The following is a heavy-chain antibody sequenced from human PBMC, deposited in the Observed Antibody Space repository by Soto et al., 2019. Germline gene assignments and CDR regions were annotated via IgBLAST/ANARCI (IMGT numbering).Heavy chain of an antibody. J-gene: IGHJ4*02. V-gene: IGHV3-23*01. CDR1: GFTFSSYA. CDR3: ARGDSGGYYAPHFDY. Sequence: PGGSLRLSCAASGFTFSSYAMSWVRQAPGKGLEWVSAISGSGGSTYYADSVKGRFTISRDNAKNSLYLQMNSLRAEDTAVYYCARGDSGGYYAPHFDYWGQGTLVTVSS. D-gene: IGHD3-22*01. CDR2: ISGSGGST.